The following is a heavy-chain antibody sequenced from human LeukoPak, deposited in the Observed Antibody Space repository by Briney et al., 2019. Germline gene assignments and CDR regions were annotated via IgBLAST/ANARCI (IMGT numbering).Heavy chain of an antibody. CDR1: GGSISSSSYY. CDR3: ARLDPPIAARRFLYAN. V-gene: IGHV4-39*01. CDR2: IYYSGST. Sequence: SETLSLTCTVSGGSISSSSYYWGWIRQPPGKGLEWIGSIYYSGSTYYNPSLKSRVTISVDTSKNQFSLKLSSVTAADTAVYYCARLDPPIAARRFLYANWGQGTLVTVSS. J-gene: IGHJ4*02. D-gene: IGHD6-6*01.